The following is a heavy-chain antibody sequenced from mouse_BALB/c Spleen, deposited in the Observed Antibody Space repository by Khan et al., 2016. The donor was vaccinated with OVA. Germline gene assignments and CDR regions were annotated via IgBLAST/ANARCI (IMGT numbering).Heavy chain of an antibody. Sequence: MQLEESGPELEKPGASVKISCKASGYSFTGYNMNWVKQSNGKSLEWIGNIDPYYGCATYNQKFKGKATLTVDKSSSTAYMQLKSLTSEDSAVYYCARGDGNYVRYYFDYWGQGTTLTVSS. D-gene: IGHD2-1*01. V-gene: IGHV1-39*01. J-gene: IGHJ2*01. CDR2: IDPYYGCA. CDR3: ARGDGNYVRYYFDY. CDR1: GYSFTGYN.